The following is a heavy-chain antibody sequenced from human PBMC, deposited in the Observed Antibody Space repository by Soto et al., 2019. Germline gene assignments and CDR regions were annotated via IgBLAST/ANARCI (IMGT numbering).Heavy chain of an antibody. CDR1: GGTFSSYA. Sequence: SVKVSCKASGGTFSSYAISWVQQAPGQGLEWMGGIIPIFGTANYAKKFQGRVTITADESTSTAYMELSSLRSEDTAVYYCARGRGYYYYYYGMDVWGQGTTVTVSS. CDR3: ARGRGYYYYYYGMDV. D-gene: IGHD3-10*01. J-gene: IGHJ6*02. CDR2: IIPIFGTA. V-gene: IGHV1-69*13.